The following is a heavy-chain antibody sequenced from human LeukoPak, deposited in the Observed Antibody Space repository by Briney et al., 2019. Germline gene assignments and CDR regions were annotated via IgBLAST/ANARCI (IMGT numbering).Heavy chain of an antibody. Sequence: GEALEISWKGSGCLFTSYWIGWVRQMPGKGLEWMGIIYPGDSDTRYSPSFQGQVTISADKSISTAYLQWSSLKASDTAMYYCGRLGELSLPLDYWGQGTLVTAPS. V-gene: IGHV5-51*01. D-gene: IGHD3-16*02. CDR2: IYPGDSDT. J-gene: IGHJ4*02. CDR3: GRLGELSLPLDY. CDR1: GCLFTSYW.